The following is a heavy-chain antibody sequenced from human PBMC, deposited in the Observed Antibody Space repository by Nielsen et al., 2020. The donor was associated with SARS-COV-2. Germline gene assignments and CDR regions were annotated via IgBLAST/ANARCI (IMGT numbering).Heavy chain of an antibody. J-gene: IGHJ6*02. D-gene: IGHD3-10*01. CDR2: INPNSGGT. Sequence: ASVKVSCKASGYTFTGYYMHWVRQAPGQGLEWMGRINPNSGGTNYAQKFQGRVTMTRDTSISTAYMELSRLRSDDTAVYYWASFNSGRVFEEFYYYYYGMDVWGQGTTVTVSS. CDR3: ASFNSGRVFEEFYYYYYGMDV. V-gene: IGHV1-2*06. CDR1: GYTFTGYY.